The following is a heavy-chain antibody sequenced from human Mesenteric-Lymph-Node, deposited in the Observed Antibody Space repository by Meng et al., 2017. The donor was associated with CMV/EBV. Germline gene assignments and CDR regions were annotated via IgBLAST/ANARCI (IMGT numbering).Heavy chain of an antibody. J-gene: IGHJ4*02. D-gene: IGHD2-15*01. V-gene: IGHV1-69*04. CDR2: IIHILGIA. CDR3: ALGGYCSGGSCYSDFDY. Sequence: GTFSSYDSRRVRQATGQGLEWMGRIIHILGIANYEQKYQGRVTITADKSTSTAYMELSSLRSEDTAVYYCALGGYCSGGSCYSDFDYWGQGTLVTVSS. CDR1: GTFSSYD.